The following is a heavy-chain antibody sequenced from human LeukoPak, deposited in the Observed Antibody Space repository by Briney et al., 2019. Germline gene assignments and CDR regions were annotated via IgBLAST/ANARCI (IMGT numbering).Heavy chain of an antibody. D-gene: IGHD6-19*01. J-gene: IGHJ6*02. CDR1: GFTFSSYS. Sequence: GGSLGLSCAASGFTFSSYSMNWVRQAPGKGLEWVSSISSSSSYIYYADSVKGRFTISRDNAKNSLYLQMNSLRAEDTAVYYCARDLEGQWLVGYYGMDVWGQGTTVTVSS. CDR3: ARDLEGQWLVGYYGMDV. V-gene: IGHV3-21*01. CDR2: ISSSSSYI.